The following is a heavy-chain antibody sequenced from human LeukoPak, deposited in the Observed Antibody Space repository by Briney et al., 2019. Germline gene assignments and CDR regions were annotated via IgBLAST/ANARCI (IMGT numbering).Heavy chain of an antibody. D-gene: IGHD6-13*01. CDR1: GFTFSSYG. Sequence: GGSLRLSCAASGFTFSSYGMHWVRQAPGKGLEWVAVISYDGSNKYYADSVKGRFTISRDNSKNTLYLQMNSLRAEDTAVCYCAKDRDSSSWYLDYWGQGTLVTVSS. J-gene: IGHJ4*02. CDR3: AKDRDSSSWYLDY. V-gene: IGHV3-30*18. CDR2: ISYDGSNK.